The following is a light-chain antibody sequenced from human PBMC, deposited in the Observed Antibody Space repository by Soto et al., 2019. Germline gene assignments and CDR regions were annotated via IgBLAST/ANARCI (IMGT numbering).Light chain of an antibody. V-gene: IGLV2-8*01. CDR1: SSDVGGYNY. Sequence: QSALTQPPSASGSPGQSVTISCTGTSSDVGGYNYVSWYQQHPGKAPKLMIYEVSKRPSGVPDRFSGSKSGNTASLTVSGLPAEDAADYYCSSYAGSNNYVFGTGTKVTVL. J-gene: IGLJ1*01. CDR3: SSYAGSNNYV. CDR2: EVS.